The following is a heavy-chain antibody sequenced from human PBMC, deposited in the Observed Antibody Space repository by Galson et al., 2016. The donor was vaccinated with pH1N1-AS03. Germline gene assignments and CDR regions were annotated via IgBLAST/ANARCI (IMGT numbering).Heavy chain of an antibody. D-gene: IGHD4-17*01. Sequence: LSLTCGVYGGSLSDFYWNWVRQTPGKGLEWIGDGNRRGSISCNPSLESRVSISLDTSKNQFSLRMTSVTAADTAVYYCARGPGATVTTSGPLDYWGQGTLVTVSS. CDR1: GGSLSDFY. V-gene: IGHV4-34*01. J-gene: IGHJ4*02. CDR3: ARGPGATVTTSGPLDY. CDR2: GNRRGSI.